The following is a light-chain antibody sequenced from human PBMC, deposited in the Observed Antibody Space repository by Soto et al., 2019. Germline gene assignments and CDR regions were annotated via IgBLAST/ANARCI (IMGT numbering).Light chain of an antibody. CDR2: EVS. V-gene: IGLV2-8*01. Sequence: QSALTQPPSASGSPGQSVTISCTGTSSDVGRYNYVSWYQQYPGKAPKLIIYEVSKRPSGVPDRFSGSKSGNTASLTVSGLQAEDEADYYCSSYAGSNSFVFGPVTKVTVL. CDR1: SSDVGRYNY. CDR3: SSYAGSNSFV. J-gene: IGLJ1*01.